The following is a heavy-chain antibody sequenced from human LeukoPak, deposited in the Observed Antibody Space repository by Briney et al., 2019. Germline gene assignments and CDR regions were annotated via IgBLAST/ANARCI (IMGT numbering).Heavy chain of an antibody. CDR3: AGNYESNGGYVFDI. V-gene: IGHV3-23*01. D-gene: IGHD3-22*01. Sequence: PGGSLRLSCAASRLTFSSYAMSWVRQAPGKGLEWVSTISGSGGSTYYADSVRGRFTISRDNSKNTLYLQMNSLRAEDTAVYYCAGNYESNGGYVFDIWGQGTMVTVSS. CDR2: ISGSGGST. CDR1: RLTFSSYA. J-gene: IGHJ3*02.